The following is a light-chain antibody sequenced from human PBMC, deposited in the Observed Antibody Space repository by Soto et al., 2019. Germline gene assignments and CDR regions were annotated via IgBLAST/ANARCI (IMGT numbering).Light chain of an antibody. CDR1: NIGDKS. J-gene: IGLJ2*01. CDR2: YDR. CDR3: PVWDSSSDHVV. Sequence: SYELTQPPSVSVAPAKTATITCGGNNIGDKSVHWYQQKPGQAPVLVIYYDRVRPSGIPERFSGSNSGNTATLTISRVEAGDEADYYCPVWDSSSDHVVFGGGTKVTVL. V-gene: IGLV3-21*04.